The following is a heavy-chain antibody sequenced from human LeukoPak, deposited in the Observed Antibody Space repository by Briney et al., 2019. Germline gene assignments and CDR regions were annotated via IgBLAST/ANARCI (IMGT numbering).Heavy chain of an antibody. CDR2: INLNSGVA. CDR3: ARDAELLWFGELLYHNNWFDP. V-gene: IGHV1-2*02. J-gene: IGHJ5*02. Sequence: ALVKVSCKAAGYTFTGSVMNWVRQAPGHGVGWLGWINLNSGVANYAQKFQSRVTMTRDTSISTAYMELSKLRPDDTAVYYCARDAELLWFGELLYHNNWFDPWGQGTLVTVSS. D-gene: IGHD3-10*01. CDR1: GYTFTGSV.